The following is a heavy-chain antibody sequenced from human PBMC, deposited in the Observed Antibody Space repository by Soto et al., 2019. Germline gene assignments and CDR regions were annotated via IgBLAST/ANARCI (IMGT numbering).Heavy chain of an antibody. CDR3: ARGRFLEWLSWTRFDY. CDR2: IDPNTGDT. CDR1: GFTFIGYF. J-gene: IGHJ4*02. Sequence: QVQLVQSGAEVKKPGASVKVSCEASGFTFIGYFFHWLRQAPGQGLEWGGWIDPNTGDTNYAQKFQGRVTMTRDTSISTAYMELSRLRFDDTAFYYCARGRFLEWLSWTRFDYWGQGSLVTVSS. V-gene: IGHV1-2*02. D-gene: IGHD3-3*01.